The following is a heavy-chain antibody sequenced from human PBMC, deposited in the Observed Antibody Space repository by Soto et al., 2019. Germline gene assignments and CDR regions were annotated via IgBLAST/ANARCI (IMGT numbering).Heavy chain of an antibody. Sequence: SETLSLTCTVPGGSISSSSYYWGWIRQPPGKGLEWIGSIYYSGSTYYNPSLKSRVTISVDTSKNQFSLKLSSVTAADTAVYYCARDAYCGGDCYSSDYNWFDPWGQGTLVTVSS. J-gene: IGHJ5*02. CDR1: GGSISSSSYY. D-gene: IGHD2-21*02. CDR2: IYYSGST. V-gene: IGHV4-39*02. CDR3: ARDAYCGGDCYSSDYNWFDP.